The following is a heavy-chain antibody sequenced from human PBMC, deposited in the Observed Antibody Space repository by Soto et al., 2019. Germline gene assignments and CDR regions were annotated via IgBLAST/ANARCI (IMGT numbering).Heavy chain of an antibody. CDR1: GGSVSSGSYY. CDR2: IYYSGST. V-gene: IGHV4-61*01. CDR3: ARDGGGSYLGKRYYYGMDV. Sequence: SETLSLTCTVSGGSVSSGSYYWSWIRQPPGKGLEWIGYIYYSGSTNYNPSLKSRVTISVDTSKNQFSLKLSSVTAADTAVYYCARDGGGSYLGKRYYYGMDVWGQGTTVTVSS. D-gene: IGHD1-26*01. J-gene: IGHJ6*02.